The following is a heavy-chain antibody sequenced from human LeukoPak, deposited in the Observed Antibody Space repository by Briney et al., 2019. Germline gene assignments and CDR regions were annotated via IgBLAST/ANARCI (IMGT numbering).Heavy chain of an antibody. CDR1: GYTFTGYY. CDR3: ARDSPDYYGSGSYYLPLNYYYYGMDV. Sequence: ASVKVSCKASGYTFTGYYMHWVRQAPGQGLEWMGWINPNSGGTNYAQKFQGRVTMTRDTSISTAYMELSRLRSDDTAVYYCARDSPDYYGSGSYYLPLNYYYYGMDVWGQGTTVTVSS. CDR2: INPNSGGT. J-gene: IGHJ6*02. D-gene: IGHD3-10*01. V-gene: IGHV1-2*02.